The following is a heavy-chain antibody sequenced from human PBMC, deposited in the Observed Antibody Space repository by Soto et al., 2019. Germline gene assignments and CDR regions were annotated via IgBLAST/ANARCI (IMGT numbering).Heavy chain of an antibody. CDR3: ARDPANLALAVAYFDS. V-gene: IGHV4-38-2*02. CDR1: GSSITNSFY. J-gene: IGHJ4*02. D-gene: IGHD2-15*01. Sequence: PSETLSLTCIVSGSSITNSFYWCFIRQSPEKGLEWIGSISHTGRTSYNPSLKSRVSISVDTSKNQFSLTLTSVTAADTAVYYCARDPANLALAVAYFDSWGQGTLVTVSS. CDR2: ISHTGRT.